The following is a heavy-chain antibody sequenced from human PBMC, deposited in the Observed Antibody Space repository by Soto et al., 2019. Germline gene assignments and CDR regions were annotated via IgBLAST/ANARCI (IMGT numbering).Heavy chain of an antibody. CDR1: GFTFSSYG. D-gene: IGHD2-15*01. CDR2: ISYDGSNK. V-gene: IGHV3-30*18. CDR3: AKEQDIVVVVAARNFDY. J-gene: IGHJ4*02. Sequence: GGSLRLSCAASGFTFSSYGMHWVRQAPGKGLEWVAVISYDGSNKYYADSVKGRFTISRDNSKNTLYLQMNSLRAEDTAVYYCAKEQDIVVVVAARNFDYWGQGTLVTVSS.